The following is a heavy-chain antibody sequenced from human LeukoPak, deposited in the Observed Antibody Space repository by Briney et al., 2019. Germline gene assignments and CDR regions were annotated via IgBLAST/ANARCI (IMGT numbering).Heavy chain of an antibody. CDR3: ARVKQGTHYDFWSGYYYYFDY. J-gene: IGHJ4*02. CDR1: GGSFSGYY. V-gene: IGHV4-34*01. D-gene: IGHD3-3*01. CDR2: INHSGST. Sequence: SSETLSLTCAVYGGSFSGYYWSWIRQPPGKGLEWIGEINHSGSTNYNPSLKSRVTISVDTSKNQFSLKLSSVTAADTAVYYCARVKQGTHYDFWSGYYYYFDYWGQGTLVTVSS.